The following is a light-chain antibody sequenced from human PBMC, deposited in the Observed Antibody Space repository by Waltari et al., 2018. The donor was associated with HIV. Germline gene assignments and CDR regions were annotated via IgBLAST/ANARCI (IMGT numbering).Light chain of an antibody. Sequence: QTALTQPPSASGSPGQSVTISCTGTSSDLGAYNSASWYQQHPDKAPKLMIYDVSKRPSGVPDRFSGSKSGNTASLTVSGLQAEDEADYYCSSYAGSNNPYVFGTGTKVTVL. CDR3: SSYAGSNNPYV. CDR1: SSDLGAYNS. J-gene: IGLJ1*01. V-gene: IGLV2-8*01. CDR2: DVS.